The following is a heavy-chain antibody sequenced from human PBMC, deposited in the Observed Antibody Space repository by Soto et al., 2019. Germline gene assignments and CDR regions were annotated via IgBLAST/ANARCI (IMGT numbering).Heavy chain of an antibody. CDR3: ARAPAYCCGDCYLDY. V-gene: IGHV3-30*03. J-gene: IGHJ4*02. CDR1: GFTFSSYG. Sequence: QVQLVESGGGVVQPGRSLRLSCAASGFTFSSYGMHWVRQAPGKGLEWVAVISYDGSNKYYADSVKGRFTISRDNSKNTLYLQMNSLRAEETAVYYCARAPAYCCGDCYLDYWGQGTLVTVSS. CDR2: ISYDGSNK. D-gene: IGHD2-21*02.